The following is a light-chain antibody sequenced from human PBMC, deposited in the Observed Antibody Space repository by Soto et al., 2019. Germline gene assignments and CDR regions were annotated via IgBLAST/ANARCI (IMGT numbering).Light chain of an antibody. Sequence: QSVLTQPASVSGSPGQSITISCTGTSSDIGGYNFVSWYQQHPGKAPKLMIYDVSKWPSGVSHRFSGSKSGNTASLTISGPPPEGGADYYFSLYTSSSTLVFGGGTQLTVL. CDR3: SLYTSSSTLV. V-gene: IGLV2-14*01. J-gene: IGLJ2*01. CDR1: SSDIGGYNF. CDR2: DVS.